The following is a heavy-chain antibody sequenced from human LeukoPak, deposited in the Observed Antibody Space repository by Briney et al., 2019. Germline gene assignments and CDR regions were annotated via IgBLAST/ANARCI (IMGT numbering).Heavy chain of an antibody. V-gene: IGHV5-51*01. CDR3: ARLDSSSSGAHFDY. Sequence: GESLKISCKGSGYNFINNWIAWVRQMPGKGLEWMGIIYPGDSDTRYSPSFQGQVTISADKSISTAYQQWSSLKASHSAMYYCARLDSSSSGAHFDYWGQGTLVTVSS. D-gene: IGHD6-6*01. CDR1: GYNFINNW. CDR2: IYPGDSDT. J-gene: IGHJ4*02.